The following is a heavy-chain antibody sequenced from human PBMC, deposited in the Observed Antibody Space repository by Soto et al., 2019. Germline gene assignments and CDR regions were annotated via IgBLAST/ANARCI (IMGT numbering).Heavy chain of an antibody. J-gene: IGHJ6*03. CDR3: TTSTYYDFWSGYVYYYYYMDV. Sequence: GGSLRLSCAASGFTFSNAWMSWVRQGPRKGLEWVGRIKSKTDGGTTDYAAPVNCRFTISRDDSKNTLYLQMNSLKTEDTAVYYCTTSTYYDFWSGYVYYYYYMDVWGKGTTVTVSS. CDR1: GFTFSNAW. CDR2: IKSKTDGGTT. V-gene: IGHV3-15*01. D-gene: IGHD3-3*01.